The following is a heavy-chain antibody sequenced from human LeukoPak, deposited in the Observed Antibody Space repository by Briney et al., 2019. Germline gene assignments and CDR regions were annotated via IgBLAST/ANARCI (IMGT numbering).Heavy chain of an antibody. CDR3: AKPGRNYYYYGMDV. D-gene: IGHD3-10*01. Sequence: GGSLRLSCAASGFTFDDYAMHWVRQAPGKGLEWVSGISWNSGSIGYADSVKGRFTISRDNSKNTLYLQMNSLRAEDTAVYYCAKPGRNYYYYGMDVWGQGTTVTVSS. V-gene: IGHV3-9*01. J-gene: IGHJ6*02. CDR2: ISWNSGSI. CDR1: GFTFDDYA.